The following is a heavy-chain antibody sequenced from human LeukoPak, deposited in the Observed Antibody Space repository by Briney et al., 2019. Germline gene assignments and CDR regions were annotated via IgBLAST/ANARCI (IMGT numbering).Heavy chain of an antibody. CDR2: ISSTGSTI. Sequence: GSRRLSCAASGFTFSTSEMNWVRQAPGKGLEWVSYISSTGSTIYYADSVQGRFTISRDNTKKSLYLQMTGLRVEDTAIYYCARVSTIMTTYWFYPWGQGALAGVSS. J-gene: IGHJ5*01. CDR1: GFTFSTSE. V-gene: IGHV3-48*03. D-gene: IGHD4-11*01. CDR3: ARVSTIMTTYWFYP.